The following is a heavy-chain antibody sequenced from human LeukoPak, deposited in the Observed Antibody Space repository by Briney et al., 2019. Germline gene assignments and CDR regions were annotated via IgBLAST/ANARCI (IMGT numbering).Heavy chain of an antibody. CDR1: GFTFSSYA. J-gene: IGHJ4*02. CDR3: ARDPKMATIQYYFDY. D-gene: IGHD5-24*01. Sequence: GRSLRLSCAASGFTFSSYAMHWVRQAPGKGLEWVAVISYDGSNKYYADSVKGRFTISGDNSKNTLYLQMNSLRAEDTAVYYCARDPKMATIQYYFDYWGQGTLVTVSS. CDR2: ISYDGSNK. V-gene: IGHV3-30-3*01.